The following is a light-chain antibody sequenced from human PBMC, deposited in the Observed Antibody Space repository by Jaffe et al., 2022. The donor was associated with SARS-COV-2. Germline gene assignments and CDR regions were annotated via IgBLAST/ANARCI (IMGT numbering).Light chain of an antibody. CDR2: DVT. CDR1: SGDVGGYNF. J-gene: IGLJ1*01. V-gene: IGLV2-11*01. CDR3: YSYAGTYTFV. Sequence: QSALTQPRSVSASPGQSVTISCTGTSGDVGGYNFVSWYQQHPNKAPKLMIYDVTKRPSGVPDRFSGSKSGNTASLTISGLQAEDEADYYCYSYAGTYTFVFGIGTQVTVL.